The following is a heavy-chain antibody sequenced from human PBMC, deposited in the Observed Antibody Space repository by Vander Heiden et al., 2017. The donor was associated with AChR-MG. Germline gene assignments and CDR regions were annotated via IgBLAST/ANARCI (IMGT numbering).Heavy chain of an antibody. CDR1: GASITPYY. J-gene: IGHJ2*01. CDR2: VYYSGST. V-gene: IGHV4-59*01. Sequence: QVQLQESGPGLVKPSETLSLTCTVPGASITPYYWSWLRQPPGKGLEWIGYVYYSGSTSYNPALSSRVTISVDTSKNQFFLKLSAVTAADTAVYYCASRRDGYYWYFDVWGRGALVSVSS. D-gene: IGHD3-22*01. CDR3: ASRRDGYYWYFDV.